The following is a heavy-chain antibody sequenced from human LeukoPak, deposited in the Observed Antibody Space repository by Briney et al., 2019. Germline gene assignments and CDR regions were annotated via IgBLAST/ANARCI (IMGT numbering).Heavy chain of an antibody. CDR2: INQSGST. J-gene: IGHJ5*02. Sequence: SETLSLTCAVYGGSFSGYYWSWARQPPGKGLEWIGEINQSGSTKYNPSLKSRVTISLDTSKNQFSVRLTSVTAADTAVYYCARYPEREKWLSTWGQGTLVTVSS. CDR1: GGSFSGYY. D-gene: IGHD5-12*01. V-gene: IGHV4-34*01. CDR3: ARYPEREKWLST.